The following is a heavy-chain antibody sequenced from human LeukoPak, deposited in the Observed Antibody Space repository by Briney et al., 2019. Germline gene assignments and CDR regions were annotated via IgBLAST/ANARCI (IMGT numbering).Heavy chain of an antibody. J-gene: IGHJ4*02. CDR3: ARDKYCMDTNCYGTSFEY. V-gene: IGHV3-48*02. Sequence: PGGSLRLSWAASGFTFSSYSMNWVRQAPGKGLEWVSYVSSSSSRIYYADSVKGRFIVSRDNAKNSLFLQINSLSDEDTAVYYFARDKYCMDTNCYGTSFEYWGQGTLVTVSS. CDR1: GFTFSSYS. D-gene: IGHD2/OR15-2a*01. CDR2: VSSSSSRI.